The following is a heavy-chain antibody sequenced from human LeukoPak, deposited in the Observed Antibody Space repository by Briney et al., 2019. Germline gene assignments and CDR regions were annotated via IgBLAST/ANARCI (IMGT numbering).Heavy chain of an antibody. CDR1: GFTVSSNS. V-gene: IGHV3-53*01. J-gene: IGHJ4*02. D-gene: IGHD6-13*01. CDR3: AKDGRYSSSWYYFDY. CDR2: IYSDNT. Sequence: GGSLRLSCTVSGFTVSSNSMSWVRQAPGKGLEWVSFIYSDNTHYSDSVKGRFTISRDNSKNTLYLQMNSLRAEDTAVYYCAKDGRYSSSWYYFDYWGQGTLVTVSS.